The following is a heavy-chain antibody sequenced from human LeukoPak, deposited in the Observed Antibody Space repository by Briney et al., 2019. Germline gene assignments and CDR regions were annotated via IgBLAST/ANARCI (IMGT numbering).Heavy chain of an antibody. CDR1: SGSFSGYY. Sequence: SETLSLTCAVYSGSFSGYYWSWIRQPPGKGLEWIGEINHSGSTNYNLSLKSRVTISVDTSKNQLSLKLSSVTAADTAVYYCAREVYYDSSGYYPDYWGQGALVTVSS. D-gene: IGHD3-22*01. V-gene: IGHV4-34*01. CDR3: AREVYYDSSGYYPDY. CDR2: INHSGST. J-gene: IGHJ4*02.